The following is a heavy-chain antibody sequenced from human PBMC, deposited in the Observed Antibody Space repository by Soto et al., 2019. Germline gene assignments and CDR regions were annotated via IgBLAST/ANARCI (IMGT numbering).Heavy chain of an antibody. CDR2: ISGSGGST. J-gene: IGHJ4*02. Sequence: PGGSLRLSCAASGFTFSSYAMSWVRQAPGKGLEWVSAISGSGGSTYYADSVKGRFTISRDNSKNTLYLQMNSLRAEDTAVYYCAKTFGEALYRIKWFGELLYFDYWGQGTLVTVSS. D-gene: IGHD3-10*01. CDR3: AKTFGEALYRIKWFGELLYFDY. V-gene: IGHV3-23*01. CDR1: GFTFSSYA.